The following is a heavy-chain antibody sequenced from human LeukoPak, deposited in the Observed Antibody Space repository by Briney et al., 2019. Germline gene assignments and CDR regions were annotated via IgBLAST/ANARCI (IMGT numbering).Heavy chain of an antibody. V-gene: IGHV3-48*03. CDR3: ARLDYFGSGLYYYMDV. J-gene: IGHJ6*03. D-gene: IGHD3-10*01. CDR2: ISRSGSTI. CDR1: GFTLSSSE. Sequence: GGSLRLSCAASGFTLSSSEMNWVRQAPGKGLEWVSYISRSGSTIFYADSVKGRFTISRDNAKNSVSLQMNSLRAEDTAVYYCARLDYFGSGLYYYMDVWGKGTTVTISS.